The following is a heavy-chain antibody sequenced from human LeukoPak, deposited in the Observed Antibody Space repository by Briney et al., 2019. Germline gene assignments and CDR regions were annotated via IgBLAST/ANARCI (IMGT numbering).Heavy chain of an antibody. CDR1: GGSISSYY. J-gene: IGHJ5*02. CDR3: ARRAPKVGAPYNWFHP. D-gene: IGHD1-26*01. Sequence: SETLSLTCTVSGGSISSYYWSWIRQPPGKGLEWIGYIYYSGSTNYNPSLKSRVTISVDTSKNQFSLKLSSVTAADTAVYYCARRAPKVGAPYNWFHPWGQGTLVTVSS. CDR2: IYYSGST. V-gene: IGHV4-59*08.